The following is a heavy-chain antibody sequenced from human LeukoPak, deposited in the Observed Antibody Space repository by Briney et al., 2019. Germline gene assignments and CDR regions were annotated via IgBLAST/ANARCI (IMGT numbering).Heavy chain of an antibody. D-gene: IGHD6-13*01. V-gene: IGHV3-30*03. CDR2: ISYDGSNK. J-gene: IGHJ4*02. CDR1: AFTVSRNY. Sequence: GGSLRLSCAASAFTVSRNYMGWVRKAPGKGLEWVAVISYDGSNKYYADSVKGRFTVSRDNSKNTLYLQMNSLRAEDTAVYYCASYGYSSSWPTIDYWGQGTLVTVSS. CDR3: ASYGYSSSWPTIDY.